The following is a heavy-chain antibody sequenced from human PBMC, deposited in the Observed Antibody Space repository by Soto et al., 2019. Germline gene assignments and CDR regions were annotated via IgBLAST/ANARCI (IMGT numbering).Heavy chain of an antibody. CDR1: GYTFTSYG. V-gene: IGHV1-18*01. J-gene: IGHJ5*02. CDR2: INSYNGNT. Sequence: ASVKVSCKASGYTFTSYGISWVRQAPGQGLEWMGWINSYNGNTNYAQKLQGRVTMTTDTSTSTAYMELRSLRSDDTAIYYCAKGPRYSRNNWFDPWGQGTLVTVSS. D-gene: IGHD6-13*01. CDR3: AKGPRYSRNNWFDP.